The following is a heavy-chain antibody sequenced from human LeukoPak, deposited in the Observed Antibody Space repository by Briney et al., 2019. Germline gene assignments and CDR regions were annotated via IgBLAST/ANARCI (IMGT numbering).Heavy chain of an antibody. Sequence: PGGPLRLSCAASGFTFSDYGMVWVRQAPDKGLEWMAFIRFDGSIKYYADSVKDRFTISRDNSKNTLYLQMNSLRDDDTAVYYCAKDSGRGGANDYWGQGILVTVSS. J-gene: IGHJ4*02. CDR1: GFTFSDYG. V-gene: IGHV3-30*02. CDR2: IRFDGSIK. D-gene: IGHD1-26*01. CDR3: AKDSGRGGANDY.